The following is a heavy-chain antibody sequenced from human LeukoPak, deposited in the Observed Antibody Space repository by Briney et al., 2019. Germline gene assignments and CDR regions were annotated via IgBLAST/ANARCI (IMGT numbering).Heavy chain of an antibody. J-gene: IGHJ4*02. CDR1: GFTFSSYS. CDR2: ISSSSRSI. V-gene: IGHV3-48*04. D-gene: IGHD6-19*01. CDR3: ASLYSSGWRSLDY. Sequence: GGSLRLSCAASGFTFSSYSMNWVRQAPGKGLEWVSYISSSSRSIYYADSVKGRFTISRDNAENSLYLQMNSLRAEDTAVYYCASLYSSGWRSLDYWGQGTLVTVSS.